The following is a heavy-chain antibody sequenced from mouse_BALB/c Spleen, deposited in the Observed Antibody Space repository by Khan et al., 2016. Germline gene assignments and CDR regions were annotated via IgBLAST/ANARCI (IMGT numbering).Heavy chain of an antibody. D-gene: IGHD3-1*01. Sequence: QVQLQQSGPGLVAPYQSLSISCTVSGFSLTNYDIRWIRQPPGTVLEWLGGIWSGGGTNYNSPFMSRLSLSKVNSKSPVFLKMNSLQPEDTAMYYCVSDSSDSYVLAYWGQGTSVTVSP. CDR1: GFSLTNYD. CDR2: IWSGGGT. V-gene: IGHV2-9-2*01. CDR3: VSDSSDSYVLAY. J-gene: IGHJ4*01.